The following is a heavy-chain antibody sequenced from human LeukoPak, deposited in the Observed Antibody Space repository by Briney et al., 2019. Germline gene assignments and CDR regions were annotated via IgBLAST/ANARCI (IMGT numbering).Heavy chain of an antibody. J-gene: IGHJ4*02. V-gene: IGHV1-2*06. D-gene: IGHD6-13*01. CDR1: GYTFTGYY. Sequence: ASVKVSCKASGYTFTGYYMHWVRQAPGQGLEWMGRINPNSGGTNHAQKFQGRVTMTRDTSISTAYMELSRLRSDDTAVYYCARVIAAAGTQYFDYWGQGTLVTVSS. CDR3: ARVIAAAGTQYFDY. CDR2: INPNSGGT.